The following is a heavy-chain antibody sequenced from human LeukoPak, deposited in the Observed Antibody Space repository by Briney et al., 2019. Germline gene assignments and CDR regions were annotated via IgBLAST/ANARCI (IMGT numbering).Heavy chain of an antibody. CDR3: ARDREPYDFWSGYWNWFDP. CDR1: GYTFTGYY. J-gene: IGHJ5*02. D-gene: IGHD3-3*01. CDR2: INPNSGDT. V-gene: IGHV1-2*02. Sequence: ASVKVSCKASGYTFTGYYMHWVRQAPGQGLEWMGWINPNSGDTNYAQKFQGRVTMTRDTSISTAYMELSRLRSDDTAVYYCARDREPYDFWSGYWNWFDPWGQGTLVTVSS.